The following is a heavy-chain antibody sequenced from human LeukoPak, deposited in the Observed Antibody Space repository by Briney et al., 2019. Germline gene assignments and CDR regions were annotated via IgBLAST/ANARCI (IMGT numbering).Heavy chain of an antibody. V-gene: IGHV3-11*01. J-gene: IGHJ4*02. D-gene: IGHD3-10*01. CDR2: ISSSGSTI. CDR3: ARAYGSGSYYNHIDY. CDR1: GFTFSDYY. Sequence: GGSLRLSCAASGFTFSDYYMSWIRQAPGKGLEWVSYISSSGSTIYYADSVKGRFTISRDNAKNSLYLQMNSLRAEDTAVYYCARAYGSGSYYNHIDYWGQETLVTVSS.